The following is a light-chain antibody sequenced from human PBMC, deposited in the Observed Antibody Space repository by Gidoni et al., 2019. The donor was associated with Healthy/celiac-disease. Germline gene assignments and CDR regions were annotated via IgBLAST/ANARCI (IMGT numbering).Light chain of an antibody. Sequence: DIVMTQSPDSLAVSLGERATINCKSSQSVLYSSNNKNYLAWYQQKPGQPPKLLIYWASTRESGVPDRFSGSGSGTDFTLTISSLQAEDVAVYYCQHSNTFGGGPKVEIK. CDR3: QHSNT. CDR1: QSVLYSSNNKNY. CDR2: WAS. J-gene: IGKJ4*01. V-gene: IGKV4-1*01.